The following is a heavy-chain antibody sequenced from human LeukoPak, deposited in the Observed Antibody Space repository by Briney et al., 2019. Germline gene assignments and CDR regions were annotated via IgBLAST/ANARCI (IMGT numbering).Heavy chain of an antibody. V-gene: IGHV3-30-3*01. CDR2: ISYDGSNK. D-gene: IGHD4-17*01. J-gene: IGHJ3*02. Sequence: GRSLRLSCAASGFTFSTYAVHWVRQAPGKGLEWVAVISYDGSNKYYADSVKGRFTISRDNSKNTLYLQMNSLRAEDTAVYYCAREENGDTQGAFDIWGQGTMVTVSS. CDR3: AREENGDTQGAFDI. CDR1: GFTFSTYA.